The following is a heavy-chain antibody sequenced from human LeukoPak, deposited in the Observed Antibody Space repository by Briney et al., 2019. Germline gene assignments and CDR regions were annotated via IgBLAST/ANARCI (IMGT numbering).Heavy chain of an antibody. Sequence: YPGDSDTRYSPSFQGQVTISADKSISTAYLQWSSLKASDTAMYYCASGGDYGDYVYYGMGVWGQGTTVTVSS. CDR3: ASGGDYGDYVYYGMGV. V-gene: IGHV5-51*01. J-gene: IGHJ6*02. CDR2: YPGDSDT. D-gene: IGHD2-21*02.